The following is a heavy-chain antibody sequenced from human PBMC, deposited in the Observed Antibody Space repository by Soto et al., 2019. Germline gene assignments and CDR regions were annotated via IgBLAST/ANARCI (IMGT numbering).Heavy chain of an antibody. V-gene: IGHV3-33*08. J-gene: IGHJ6*03. CDR2: LWYDGSNK. CDR3: ARNSDYGSDYYMDV. Sequence: PGGSLRLSCAASGFTLSGYAMEWVAVLWYDGSNKYYADSVKGRFTISRDNSKNTLYLQMNSLRGEDTAVYYCARNSDYGSDYYMDVWGKGTTVTVSS. D-gene: IGHD5-12*01. CDR1: GFTLSGYA.